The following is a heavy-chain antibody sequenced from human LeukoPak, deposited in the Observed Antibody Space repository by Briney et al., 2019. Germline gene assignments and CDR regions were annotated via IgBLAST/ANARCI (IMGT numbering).Heavy chain of an antibody. Sequence: SETLSLTCTVSGGSISSYYWSWIRQPPGKGLEWIGYIYDSGSTNYNPSLKSRVTISVDTSKNQFSLKLSSVTAADTAVYYCAREHGFGESHRAFDIWGQGTMVTVSS. CDR2: IYDSGST. V-gene: IGHV4-59*01. D-gene: IGHD3-10*01. CDR1: GGSISSYY. CDR3: AREHGFGESHRAFDI. J-gene: IGHJ3*02.